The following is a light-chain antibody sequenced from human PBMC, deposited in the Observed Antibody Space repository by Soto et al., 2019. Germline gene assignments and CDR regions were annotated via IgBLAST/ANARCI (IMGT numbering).Light chain of an antibody. CDR2: EVR. V-gene: IGLV2-14*01. Sequence: QSVLTQPDSVSGSPGQSITISCSGTSRDIGAYNLVSWYQQPPGKAPKLLIYEVRNRPSGISNRFSGSKSGTTASLTISSLLPEDEADYYCSAYTARSTLVFGGGTKLTVL. J-gene: IGLJ2*01. CDR1: SRDIGAYNL. CDR3: SAYTARSTLV.